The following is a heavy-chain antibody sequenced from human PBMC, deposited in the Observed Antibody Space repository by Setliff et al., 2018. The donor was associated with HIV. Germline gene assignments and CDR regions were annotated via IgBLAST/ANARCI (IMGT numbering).Heavy chain of an antibody. V-gene: IGHV4-34*01. J-gene: IGHJ3*02. Sequence: NPSETLSLTCAVFDGSRSGIHWSWIRQPPGKGPEWIAEINCGGGTNHNPSLKSRVTISVDTSKSQVSLMLRSVTAADTAVYYCARAGNYGPFDGFDIWGQGTMVTVSS. CDR1: DGSRSGIH. D-gene: IGHD1-7*01. CDR2: INCGGGT. CDR3: ARAGNYGPFDGFDI.